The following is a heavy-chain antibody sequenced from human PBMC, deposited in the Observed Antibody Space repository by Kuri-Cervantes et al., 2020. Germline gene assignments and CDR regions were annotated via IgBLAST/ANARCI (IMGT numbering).Heavy chain of an antibody. Sequence: ASVKVSCKASGYTFTSYDINWVRQATGQGLEWMGWMNPNSGNTGYAQKFQGRVTMTRNTSISTAYMELSILRSEDTAVYYCARSVRLPTMIVVVTHADAFDIWGQGTMVTVSS. D-gene: IGHD3-22*01. V-gene: IGHV1-8*02. CDR1: GYTFTSYD. CDR2: MNPNSGNT. J-gene: IGHJ3*02. CDR3: ARSVRLPTMIVVVTHADAFDI.